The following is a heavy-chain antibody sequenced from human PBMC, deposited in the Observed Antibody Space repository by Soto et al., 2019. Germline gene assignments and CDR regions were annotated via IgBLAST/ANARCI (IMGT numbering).Heavy chain of an antibody. CDR1: GFTFSSYG. Sequence: GGSLRLSCAASGFTFSSYGMHWVRQAPGKGLEWVAVISYDGSNKYYADSVKGRFTISRDNSKNTLYLQMNSLRAEDTAVYYCARGMATYYYYYGMDVWGQGTTVTVSS. D-gene: IGHD5-12*01. V-gene: IGHV3-30*19. CDR3: ARGMATYYYYYGMDV. CDR2: ISYDGSNK. J-gene: IGHJ6*02.